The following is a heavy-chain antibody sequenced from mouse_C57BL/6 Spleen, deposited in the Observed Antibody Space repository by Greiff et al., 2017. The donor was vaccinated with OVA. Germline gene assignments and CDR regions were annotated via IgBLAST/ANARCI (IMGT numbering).Heavy chain of an antibody. J-gene: IGHJ4*01. V-gene: IGHV7-3*01. CDR1: GFTFTDYY. CDR2: IRNKANGYTT. CDR3: ARSGTGYAMDY. D-gene: IGHD4-1*01. Sequence: EVHLVESGGGLVQPGGSLSLSCAASGFTFTDYYMSWVRQPPGKALEWLGFIRNKANGYTTEYSASVKGRFTISRDNSQSILYLQMNALRAEDSATDYCARSGTGYAMDYWGQGTSVTVSS.